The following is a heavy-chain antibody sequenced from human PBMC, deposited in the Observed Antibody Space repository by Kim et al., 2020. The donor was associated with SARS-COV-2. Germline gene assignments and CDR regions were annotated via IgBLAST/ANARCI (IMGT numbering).Heavy chain of an antibody. CDR2: ISYDGSNK. V-gene: IGHV3-30-3*01. J-gene: IGHJ4*02. Sequence: GGSLRLSCVASGFTFSSYAMHWVRQAPGKGLEWVAVISYDGSNKYYADSVKGRFTISRDNSKNTLYLQMNSLRAEDTAVYYCARGENYFDYWGQGTLVTVSS. CDR3: ARGENYFDY. CDR1: GFTFSSYA.